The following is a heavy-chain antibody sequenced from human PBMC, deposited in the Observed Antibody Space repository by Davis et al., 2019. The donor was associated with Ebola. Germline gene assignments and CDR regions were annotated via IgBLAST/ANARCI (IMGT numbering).Heavy chain of an antibody. CDR3: ASGQHDFWSAYYGY. J-gene: IGHJ4*02. Sequence: GESLKISCAASGFTFRNFCMSWVRQAPGKGLEWVANIKDDGSEKYYVDSVKGRFTISRDNAKNSLYLQMNSLRAEDTAVYYCASGQHDFWSAYYGYWGQGTLVDASS. CDR1: GFTFRNFC. D-gene: IGHD3-3*01. CDR2: IKDDGSEK. V-gene: IGHV3-7*03.